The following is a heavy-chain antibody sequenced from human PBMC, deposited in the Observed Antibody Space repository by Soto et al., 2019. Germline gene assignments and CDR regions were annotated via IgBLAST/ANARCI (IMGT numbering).Heavy chain of an antibody. CDR1: GFTFSSYA. J-gene: IGHJ4*02. V-gene: IGHV3-30-3*01. Sequence: QVQLVESGGGVVQPGRSLRLSCAASGFTFSSYAMHWVRQAPGKGLEWVAVISYDGSNKYYADSVKGRFTISRDNSKNTLYLQMNSLRAEDTPVYYCATATYGDDYFDYWGQGTLVTVSS. CDR2: ISYDGSNK. CDR3: ATATYGDDYFDY. D-gene: IGHD4-17*01.